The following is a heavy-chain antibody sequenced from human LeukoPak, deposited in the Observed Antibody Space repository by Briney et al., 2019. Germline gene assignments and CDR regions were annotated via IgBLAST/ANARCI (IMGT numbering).Heavy chain of an antibody. D-gene: IGHD3-10*01. V-gene: IGHV3-74*01. CDR1: GFTFSNYW. Sequence: GGSLRLSCAASGFTFSNYWVHWVRQAPGKGLAWVSRINRDGSTTNYADSVKGRFTVSRDNAKNTLNLQMNSLRAEDTAVYYCARDRKSGESSEIDFWGQGTLVTVSS. J-gene: IGHJ4*02. CDR2: INRDGSTT. CDR3: ARDRKSGESSEIDF.